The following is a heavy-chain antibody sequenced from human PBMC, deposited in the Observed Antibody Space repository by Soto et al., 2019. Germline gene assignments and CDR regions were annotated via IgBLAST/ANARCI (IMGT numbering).Heavy chain of an antibody. CDR1: GYTFTAYS. Sequence: ASVKVSCKASGYTFTAYSIHWVRQAPGQGLEWMGWINSVSGFTESSQKVQGRATITRDTSASTVYMELSRLTSDDTAIYYCARGGEDSNFIYRPFDSWGQGPLVTVSS. D-gene: IGHD4-4*01. CDR3: ARGGEDSNFIYRPFDS. V-gene: IGHV1-3*04. CDR2: INSVSGFT. J-gene: IGHJ4*02.